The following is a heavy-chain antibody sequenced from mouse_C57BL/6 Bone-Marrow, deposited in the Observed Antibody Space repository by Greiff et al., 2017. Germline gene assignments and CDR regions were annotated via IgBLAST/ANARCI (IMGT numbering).Heavy chain of an antibody. V-gene: IGHV1-69*01. D-gene: IGHD4-1*01. CDR3: ARRVTNWGMGD. J-gene: IGHJ2*01. CDR1: GYTFTSYW. CDR2: IDPSGSYT. Sequence: QVQLQQPGAELVMPGASVKLSCKASGYTFTSYWMHWVKQRPGQGLEWIGEIDPSGSYTNYNQTFKGKSTLTVDKSSSTAYMQISDVTSEDSAVYYCARRVTNWGMGDWGKGTTLTVSS.